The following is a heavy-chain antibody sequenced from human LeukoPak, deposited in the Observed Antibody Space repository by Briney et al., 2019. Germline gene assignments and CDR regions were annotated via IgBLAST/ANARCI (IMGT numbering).Heavy chain of an antibody. D-gene: IGHD2-2*01. CDR1: GFTFSSYA. J-gene: IGHJ4*02. Sequence: GGSLRLSCAASGFTFSSYAMSRVRQAPGKGLEWVSAISGSGGSTYYADSVKGRYTISRDNSKNTLYLQMNSLRAEDTAVYYCAKAYCSSTSCYSTKLNYYFDYWGQGTLVTVSS. CDR2: ISGSGGST. CDR3: AKAYCSSTSCYSTKLNYYFDY. V-gene: IGHV3-23*01.